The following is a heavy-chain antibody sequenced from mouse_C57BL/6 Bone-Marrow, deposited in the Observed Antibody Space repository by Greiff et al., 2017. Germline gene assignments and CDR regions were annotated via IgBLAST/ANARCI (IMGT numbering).Heavy chain of an antibody. V-gene: IGHV1-64*01. J-gene: IGHJ2*01. CDR1: GYTFTSYW. CDR3: ARRGYYGSSFPFAY. CDR2: IHPNSGST. Sequence: VQLQQPGAELVKPGASVKLSCKASGYTFTSYWMHWVKQRPGQGLEWIGMIHPNSGSTNYNEKFKSKATLTVDKSSSTAYMQLSSLTSEDSAVYYCARRGYYGSSFPFAYWGQGTTLTVSS. D-gene: IGHD1-1*01.